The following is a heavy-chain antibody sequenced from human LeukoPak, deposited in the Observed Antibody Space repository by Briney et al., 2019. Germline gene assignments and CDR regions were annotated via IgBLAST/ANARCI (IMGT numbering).Heavy chain of an antibody. V-gene: IGHV4-59*12. CDR1: GGSISSYY. Sequence: PSETLSLTCTVSGGSISSYYWSWIRQPPGKGLEWIGYIYYSGSTNYNPSLKSRVTISVDTSKNQFSLKLSSVTAADTAVYYCARGVVVVAATPYYYGMDVWGQGTTVTVSS. D-gene: IGHD2-15*01. J-gene: IGHJ6*02. CDR3: ARGVVVVAATPYYYGMDV. CDR2: IYYSGST.